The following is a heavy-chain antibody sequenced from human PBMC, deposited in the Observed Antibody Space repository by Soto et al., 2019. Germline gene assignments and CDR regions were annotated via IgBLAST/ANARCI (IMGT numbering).Heavy chain of an antibody. J-gene: IGHJ3*01. CDR3: ARRVIYGSGSSSGNAFDV. Sequence: SETLSLTCTVSGGSISSYYWSWIRQRPGKGLEWIGYIYYSGSTNYNPSLKSRVTISVDTSKNQFSLKLSSVTAADTAVYYCARRVIYGSGSSSGNAFDVGGQGTMITVPS. CDR2: IYYSGST. CDR1: GGSISSYY. V-gene: IGHV4-59*01. D-gene: IGHD3-10*01.